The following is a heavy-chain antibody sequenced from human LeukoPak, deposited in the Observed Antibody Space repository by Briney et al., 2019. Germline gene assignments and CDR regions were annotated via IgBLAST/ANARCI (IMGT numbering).Heavy chain of an antibody. CDR1: GGTFSSYA. D-gene: IGHD4-11*01. Sequence: GSSVKGSCKASGGTFSSYAISWVRQAPGQGLEWMGRIIPIFGIANYAQKFQGRVTITADKSTSTAYMELSSLRSEDTAVYYCAREVVTTNRNWFDPWGQGTLVTVSS. CDR2: IIPIFGIA. CDR3: AREVVTTNRNWFDP. V-gene: IGHV1-69*04. J-gene: IGHJ5*02.